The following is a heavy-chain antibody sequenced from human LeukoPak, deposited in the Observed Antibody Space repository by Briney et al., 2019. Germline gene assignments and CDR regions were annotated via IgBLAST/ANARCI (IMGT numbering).Heavy chain of an antibody. CDR2: IYDSGST. D-gene: IGHD3-10*01. J-gene: IGHJ3*02. CDR1: GGSISDYY. Sequence: SETLSLTCTVSGGSISDYYWTWIRQPPGKGLEWIGYIYDSGSTNYNPSLKSRVSISVDTSKNQFSLKLTSVTAADTAVYFCARDGHGSGSYDGFDIWGQGTMVTVSS. V-gene: IGHV4-59*01. CDR3: ARDGHGSGSYDGFDI.